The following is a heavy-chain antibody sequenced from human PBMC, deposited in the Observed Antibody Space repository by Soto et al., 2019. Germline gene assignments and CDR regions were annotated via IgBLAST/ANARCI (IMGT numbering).Heavy chain of an antibody. Sequence: EVQLLESGGDLGQPGGSLRLSCAASGFTFNNYALSWVRQPPGKGLEWISTISDSGSTYYADAVKGRFIISRANSRSTVYLQVYSLGAEDTALSFCARGSNRGSCTRSSCLYYFDHGGQGTRVTVSS. CDR1: GFTFNNYA. CDR2: ISDSGST. CDR3: ARGSNRGSCTRSSCLYYFDH. D-gene: IGHD2-2*03. V-gene: IGHV3-23*01. J-gene: IGHJ4*02.